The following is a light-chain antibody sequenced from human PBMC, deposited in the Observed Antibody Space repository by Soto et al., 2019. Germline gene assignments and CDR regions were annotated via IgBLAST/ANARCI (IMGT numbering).Light chain of an antibody. V-gene: IGLV3-1*01. CDR3: QAWDSSPHV. CDR1: KLGDKY. J-gene: IGLJ1*01. CDR2: QDN. Sequence: SYELTQPPSVSVSPGQTASITCSGDKLGDKYASWYQQKPGQSPVLVIYQDNRRPSGIPERFSGSNSGNTATLTISGTQAMDEADYFCQAWDSSPHVFGTGTKLTVL.